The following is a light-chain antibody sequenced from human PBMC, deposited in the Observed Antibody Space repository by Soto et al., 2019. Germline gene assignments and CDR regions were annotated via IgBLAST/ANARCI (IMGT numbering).Light chain of an antibody. V-gene: IGKV1-17*03. Sequence: DIEMTQSPSVVSASVGDTVTVTCRASQGITTFLAWFRQRPGRVPERLIYGASSLQSGVPSRFSGRGSGTEFTLTISSLQPEDFGIYYCLQHNSYPYTFGPGIRLEIK. CDR3: LQHNSYPYT. CDR1: QGITTF. CDR2: GAS. J-gene: IGKJ5*01.